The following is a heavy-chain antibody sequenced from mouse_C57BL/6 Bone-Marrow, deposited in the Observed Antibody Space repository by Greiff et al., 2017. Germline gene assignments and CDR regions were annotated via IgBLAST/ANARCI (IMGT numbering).Heavy chain of an antibody. Sequence: QVQLQQPGAELVKPGASVKLSCKASGYTFTSYWMQWVKQRPGQGLEWIGEIDPSDSYNNYNQKFKGKATLTVDPSSSTASMPLSSLPSEDSAVYYCARGGLRLRRRVVWDYWGQGTTLTVAS. V-gene: IGHV1-50*01. CDR2: IDPSDSYN. CDR3: ARGGLRLRRRVVWDY. CDR1: GYTFTSYW. J-gene: IGHJ2*01. D-gene: IGHD2-2*01.